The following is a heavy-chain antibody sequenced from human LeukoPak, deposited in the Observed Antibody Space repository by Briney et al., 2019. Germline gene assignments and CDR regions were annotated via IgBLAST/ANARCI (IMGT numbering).Heavy chain of an antibody. CDR2: ISDSGSTI. CDR3: VRDHSGWSLDP. J-gene: IGHJ5*02. Sequence: GGSLRLSCAASGLTFSSYEMNWVRQAPGKGLEWVSYISDSGSTINYADSVKGRFTISRVNARNSLYLQMNSLRAEDTAVYYCVRDHSGWSLDPWGQGTLVTVSS. V-gene: IGHV3-48*03. D-gene: IGHD6-19*01. CDR1: GLTFSSYE.